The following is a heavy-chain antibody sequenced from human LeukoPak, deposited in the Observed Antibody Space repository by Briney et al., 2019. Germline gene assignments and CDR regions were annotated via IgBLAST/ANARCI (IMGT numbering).Heavy chain of an antibody. CDR1: GFTFSSYW. CDR3: ARGYCSSTSCYTWFHDAFDI. CDR2: INWNGGST. J-gene: IGHJ3*02. Sequence: TGGSLRLSCAASGFTFSSYWMSWVRQAPGKGLEWVSGINWNGGSTGYADSVKGRFTISRDNAKNSLYLQMNSLRAEDTALYYCARGYCSSTSCYTWFHDAFDIWGQGTMVTFSS. D-gene: IGHD2-2*02. V-gene: IGHV3-20*04.